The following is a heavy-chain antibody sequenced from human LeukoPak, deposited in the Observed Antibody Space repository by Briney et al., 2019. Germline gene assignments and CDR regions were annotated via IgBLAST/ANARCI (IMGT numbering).Heavy chain of an antibody. CDR1: GFTFSSYG. CDR2: IRYDGSNK. D-gene: IGHD2-2*01. CDR3: AKDSSTSKYYFDY. Sequence: GGSLRLSCAASGFTFSSYGMHWVRQAPGKGLEWVAFIRYDGSNKYYADSVKGRFTISRDNSKNTLYLQMNSLRAEDTAVYYCAKDSSTSKYYFDYLGQGTLVTVSS. J-gene: IGHJ4*02. V-gene: IGHV3-30*02.